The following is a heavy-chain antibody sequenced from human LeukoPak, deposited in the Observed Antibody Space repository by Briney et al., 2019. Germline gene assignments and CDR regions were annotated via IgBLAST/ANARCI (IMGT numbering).Heavy chain of an antibody. J-gene: IGHJ4*02. CDR3: ARDYGSGSYLGPTHFVY. CDR1: GFTLTTYW. Sequence: PGGSLRLSCAASGFTLTTYWMGWVRQAPGKGLEWVAFIAYDGSNKYYADSVKGRFTISRDNSKNTLSLQMNSLRAEDTAVYYCARDYGSGSYLGPTHFVYWGQGTLVTVSS. V-gene: IGHV3-30*03. D-gene: IGHD1-26*01. CDR2: IAYDGSNK.